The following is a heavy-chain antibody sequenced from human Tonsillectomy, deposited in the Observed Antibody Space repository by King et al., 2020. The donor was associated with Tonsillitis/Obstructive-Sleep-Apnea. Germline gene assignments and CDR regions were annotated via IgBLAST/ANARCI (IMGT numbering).Heavy chain of an antibody. CDR2: INLNSGGT. V-gene: IGHV1-2*02. CDR3: TRTPNFYDYGPAGVDY. D-gene: IGHD4-17*01. CDR1: GYTFTGYY. J-gene: IGHJ4*02. Sequence: LQLVQSGAEVKKPGASVKVSCKASGYTFTGYYLHWVRQAPGQGLEWMGWINLNSGGTNYAQKFQGRVTMTTDTSISTAYMELNRLRSDDTAVYYCTRTPNFYDYGPAGVDYWGQGTLVTVSS.